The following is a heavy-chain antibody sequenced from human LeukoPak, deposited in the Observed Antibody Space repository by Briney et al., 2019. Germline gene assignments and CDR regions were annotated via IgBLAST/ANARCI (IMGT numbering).Heavy chain of an antibody. J-gene: IGHJ6*02. Sequence: PSETLSLTCTVSGGSISSYYWSWIRQPPGKGLEWIGYIYYSGSTNYNPSLKSRVTISVDTSKNQFSLKLSSVTAADTAVYYCARQLYYGMDVWGQGTTVTVSS. CDR3: ARQLYYGMDV. CDR2: IYYSGST. V-gene: IGHV4-59*08. CDR1: GGSISSYY.